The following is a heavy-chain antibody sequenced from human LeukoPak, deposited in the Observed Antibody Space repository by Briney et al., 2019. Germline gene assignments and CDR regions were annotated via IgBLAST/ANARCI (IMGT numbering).Heavy chain of an antibody. CDR1: GYTFTSYG. J-gene: IGHJ4*02. V-gene: IGHV1-18*01. CDR3: ARDPPYYDFWSGYYTIFDY. CDR2: ISAYNGNT. Sequence: GASVKVSCKASGYTFTSYGISWVRQAPGKGLEWMGWISAYNGNTNYAQKLQGRVTMTTDTSTSTAYMELRSLRSDDTAVYYCARDPPYYDFWSGYYTIFDYWGQGTLVTVSS. D-gene: IGHD3-3*01.